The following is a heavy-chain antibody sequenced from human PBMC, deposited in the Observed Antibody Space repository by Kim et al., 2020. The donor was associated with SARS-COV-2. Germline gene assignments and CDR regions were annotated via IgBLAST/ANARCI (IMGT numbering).Heavy chain of an antibody. J-gene: IGHJ4*02. V-gene: IGHV3-21*01. Sequence: SVKGRFTISRDNAKNSLYLQMNSLIAEDTAVYYCARDCSSTSCYVQGPDYWGQGTLVTVSS. D-gene: IGHD2-2*01. CDR3: ARDCSSTSCYVQGPDY.